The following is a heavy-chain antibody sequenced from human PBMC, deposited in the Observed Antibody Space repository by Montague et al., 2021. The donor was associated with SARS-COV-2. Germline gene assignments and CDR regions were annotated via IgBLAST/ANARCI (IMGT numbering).Heavy chain of an antibody. D-gene: IGHD3-22*01. Sequence: SETLSLTCTVSGGSISSSSYYWCWIRHPPGKGLEWIGSNHYSGSTYYHSSLKSRVTIFEDTSKNLFSLKMSFVTAADTAVYYCARFPTSYYYDSKAAPATPDAFDIWGQGTMVTVSS. V-gene: IGHV4-39*01. CDR1: GGSISSSSYY. J-gene: IGHJ3*02. CDR2: NHYSGST. CDR3: ARFPTSYYYDSKAAPATPDAFDI.